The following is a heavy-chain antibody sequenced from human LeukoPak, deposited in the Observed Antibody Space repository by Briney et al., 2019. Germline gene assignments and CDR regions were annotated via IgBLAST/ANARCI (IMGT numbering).Heavy chain of an antibody. Sequence: SETLSLTCTVSGGSISSYYWSWIRQPPGKGLEWIGYIYYSGSTNYNPSLKNRVTISVDTSKNQFSLKLTSVTAADTAVYYCARHPASRSLLAAPGAFDIWGQGTMVTVSS. CDR2: IYYSGST. D-gene: IGHD6-6*01. CDR3: ARHPASRSLLAAPGAFDI. CDR1: GGSISSYY. J-gene: IGHJ3*02. V-gene: IGHV4-59*08.